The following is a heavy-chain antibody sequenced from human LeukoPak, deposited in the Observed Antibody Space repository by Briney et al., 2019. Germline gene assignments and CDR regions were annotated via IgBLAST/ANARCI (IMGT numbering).Heavy chain of an antibody. V-gene: IGHV3-66*01. CDR2: IYSDGTT. J-gene: IGHJ4*02. CDR1: GFTFSDYR. CDR3: ARGVVAY. Sequence: GGSLRLSCAASGFTFSDYRMNWVRQAPGKGLEWVSVIYSDGTTYYADSVKGRFTISRDNSKNTLYLQMNSLRAEDTAVYYCARGVVAYWGQGTLVTVSS. D-gene: IGHD2-15*01.